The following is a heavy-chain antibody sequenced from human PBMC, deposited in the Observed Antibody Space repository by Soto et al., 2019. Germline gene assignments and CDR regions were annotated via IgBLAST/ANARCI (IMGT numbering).Heavy chain of an antibody. J-gene: IGHJ2*01. CDR1: GFTFSSFA. CDR2: ISGSSGRT. Sequence: PGWSLRLSCAASGFTFSSFAINWVRQAPGKGLEWVSGISGSSGRTYYADSVKGRFTISRDNSKNMVYLQMNSLRADDTALYYCAKDMYPVFWYFDLWGRGPLVTVSS. V-gene: IGHV3-23*01. D-gene: IGHD2-8*01. CDR3: AKDMYPVFWYFDL.